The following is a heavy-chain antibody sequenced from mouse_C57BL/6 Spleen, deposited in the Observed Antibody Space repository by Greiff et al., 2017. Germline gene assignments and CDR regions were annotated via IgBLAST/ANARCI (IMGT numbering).Heavy chain of an antibody. Sequence: EVKLMESGGGLVKPGGSLKLSCAASGFTFSDYGMHWVRQAPEKGLEWVAYISSGSSTIYYADTVKGRFTISRDNAKNTLFLQMTSLRSEDTAMYYCARNRNYLYYFDYWGQGTTLTVSS. CDR2: ISSGSSTI. D-gene: IGHD2-1*01. CDR1: GFTFSDYG. J-gene: IGHJ2*01. V-gene: IGHV5-17*01. CDR3: ARNRNYLYYFDY.